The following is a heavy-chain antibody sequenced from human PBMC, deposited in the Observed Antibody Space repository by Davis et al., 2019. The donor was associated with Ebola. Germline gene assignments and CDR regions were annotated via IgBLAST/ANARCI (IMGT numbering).Heavy chain of an antibody. Sequence: ASVTVSCKASGYTFTSYGISWVRQAPGQGLEWMGWISAYNGDTNCAQKLQGRATMTTDTSTSTAYMELRSLRSDDTAVYYCARGGYCSSTSCYTRVDYYYYGMDVWGQGTTVTVSS. CDR2: ISAYNGDT. J-gene: IGHJ6*02. D-gene: IGHD2-2*02. V-gene: IGHV1-18*01. CDR1: GYTFTSYG. CDR3: ARGGYCSSTSCYTRVDYYYYGMDV.